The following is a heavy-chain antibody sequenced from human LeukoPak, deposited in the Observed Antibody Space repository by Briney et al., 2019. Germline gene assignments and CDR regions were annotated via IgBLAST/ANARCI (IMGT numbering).Heavy chain of an antibody. CDR3: GRAGMRGIYVDY. J-gene: IGHJ4*02. V-gene: IGHV4-31*03. CDR1: GGSISSGGYY. Sequence: PSETLSLTCTVSGGSISSGGYYWSWIRQHPGKGLEWIGYIYSSGSTYYNPSLESRLTISVDRSKNQLSLKLYSVTAADTAVYYCGRAGMRGIYVDYWGQGDLVTASS. D-gene: IGHD5-12*01. CDR2: IYSSGST.